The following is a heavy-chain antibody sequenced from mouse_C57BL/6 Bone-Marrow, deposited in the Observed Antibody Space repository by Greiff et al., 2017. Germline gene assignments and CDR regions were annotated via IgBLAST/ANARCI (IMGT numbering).Heavy chain of an antibody. V-gene: IGHV1-82*01. Sequence: QVQLKQSGPELVKPGASVKISCKASGYAFSSSWMNWVKQRPGKGLEWIGRIYPGDGDTNYNGKFKGKATLTADKSSSTAYMQLSSLTSEDSAVYFCARKEDYSNYEFDYWGQGTTLTVSS. J-gene: IGHJ2*01. CDR2: IYPGDGDT. D-gene: IGHD2-5*01. CDR1: GYAFSSSW. CDR3: ARKEDYSNYEFDY.